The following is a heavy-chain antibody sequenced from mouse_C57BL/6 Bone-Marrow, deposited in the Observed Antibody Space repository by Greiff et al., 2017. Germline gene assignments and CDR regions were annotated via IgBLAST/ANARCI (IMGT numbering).Heavy chain of an antibody. D-gene: IGHD2-4*01. CDR3: ARQRIYYDYAWFAY. CDR2: ISSGGSYT. J-gene: IGHJ3*01. V-gene: IGHV5-6*02. CDR1: GFTFSSYG. Sequence: DVKLQESGGDLVKPGGSLKLSCAASGFTFSSYGMSWVRQTPDKRLEWVATISSGGSYTYYPASVKGRFPISRDNAKNTLYLQMSSLKSEDTAMYYCARQRIYYDYAWFAYWGQGTLVTVSA.